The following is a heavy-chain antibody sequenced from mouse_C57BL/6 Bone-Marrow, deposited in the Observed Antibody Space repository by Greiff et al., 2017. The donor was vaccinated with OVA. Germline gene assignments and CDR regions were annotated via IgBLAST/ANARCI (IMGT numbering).Heavy chain of an antibody. Sequence: VQLQQPGAELVKPGASVKVSCKASGYTFTSYWMHWVQQRPGQGLEWIGRIHPSDSDTKYNQKLKGKATLTVDKSSSTAYLQLSSLTSEDSAVYYCSSPLYYYFDYWGQGTTLTVSS. CDR1: GYTFTSYW. V-gene: IGHV1-74*01. J-gene: IGHJ2*01. CDR3: SSPLYYYFDY. CDR2: IHPSDSDT. D-gene: IGHD1-1*01.